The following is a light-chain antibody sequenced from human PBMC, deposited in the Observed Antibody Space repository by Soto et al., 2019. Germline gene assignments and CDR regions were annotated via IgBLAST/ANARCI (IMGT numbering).Light chain of an antibody. CDR3: QQYNNWPRT. CDR1: QSVSSN. V-gene: IGKV3-15*01. CDR2: GAS. Sequence: EIVLTQSPGTLSLSPGERTTLSCRASQSVSSNHLAWYQQKPGQAPRLLIYGASTRATGVPARFSGSGSGTEFTLTISSLQSEDFAVYYCQQYNNWPRTFGQGTRLEIK. J-gene: IGKJ5*01.